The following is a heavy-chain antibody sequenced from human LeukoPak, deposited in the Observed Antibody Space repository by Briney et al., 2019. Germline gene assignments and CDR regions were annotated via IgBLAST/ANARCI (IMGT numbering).Heavy chain of an antibody. V-gene: IGHV1-2*02. D-gene: IGHD2-2*01. J-gene: IGHJ4*02. CDR1: GYTFTGYY. Sequence: GASVKVSCKASGYTFTGYYMHWVRQAPGRGLEWMGWINPNSGGTNYAQKFQGRVTMTRDTSISTAYMELSRLRSDDTAVYYCATYCSSTSCPPNYWGQGTLVTVSS. CDR3: ATYCSSTSCPPNY. CDR2: INPNSGGT.